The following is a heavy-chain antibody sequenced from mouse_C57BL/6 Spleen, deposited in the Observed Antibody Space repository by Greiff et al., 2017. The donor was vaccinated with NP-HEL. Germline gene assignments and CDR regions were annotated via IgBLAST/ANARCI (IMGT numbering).Heavy chain of an antibody. CDR2: IHPNSGST. D-gene: IGHD4-1*01. CDR1: GYTFTSYW. CDR3: ALTGTEYYFDY. J-gene: IGHJ2*01. Sequence: QVQLQQPGAELVKPGASVKLSCKASGYTFTSYWMHWVKQRPGQGLEWIGMIHPNSGSTNYNEKFKSKATLTVDKSSSTAYMQLSSLTSEDSAVYYCALTGTEYYFDYWGQGTTLTVSS. V-gene: IGHV1-64*01.